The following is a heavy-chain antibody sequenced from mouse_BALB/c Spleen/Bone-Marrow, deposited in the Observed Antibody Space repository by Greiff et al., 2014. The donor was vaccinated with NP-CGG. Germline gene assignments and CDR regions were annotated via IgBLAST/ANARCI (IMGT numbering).Heavy chain of an antibody. Sequence: QVQLQQSGAELMKPGASVKISCKATGYTFSSYWIEWVKQRPGHGLEWIGEILPGSGSTNYNEKFKGKATFTADTSSNTAYMQLSSLTSEDSAVYYCAKGGYRSAYWGQGTLVTVSA. V-gene: IGHV1-9*01. J-gene: IGHJ3*01. CDR1: GYTFSSYW. CDR2: ILPGSGST. CDR3: AKGGYRSAY. D-gene: IGHD2-14*01.